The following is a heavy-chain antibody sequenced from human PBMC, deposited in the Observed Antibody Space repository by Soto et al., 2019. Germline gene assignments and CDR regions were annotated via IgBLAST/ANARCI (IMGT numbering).Heavy chain of an antibody. CDR1: GYTFTAYG. CDR2: VSTNDDRT. D-gene: IGHD3-22*01. J-gene: IGHJ4*02. CDR3: TRELNTESSAYYSFAY. V-gene: IGHV1-18*01. Sequence: ASVKVSCKPSGYTFTAYGLAWLRQAPGQRPEWMGWVSTNDDRTNYAQKFQGRVTMTTDRSTTTTYMELRSLRADDTAVYYCTRELNTESSAYYSFAYWGQGTLVTVSS.